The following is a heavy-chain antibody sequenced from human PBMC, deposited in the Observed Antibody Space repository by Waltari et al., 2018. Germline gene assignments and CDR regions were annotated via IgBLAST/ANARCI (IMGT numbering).Heavy chain of an antibody. J-gene: IGHJ4*02. Sequence: QVQLQESGPGLVKPSETLSLTCTVSGYSISSGYYWGWIRQPPGKGLEWIGSIYHSGSTYYNPSLKSRVTISVDTSKNQFSLKLSSVTAADTAVYYCARPYGDYDYWGQGTLVTVSS. CDR2: IYHSGST. V-gene: IGHV4-38-2*02. CDR1: GYSISSGYY. CDR3: ARPYGDYDY. D-gene: IGHD4-17*01.